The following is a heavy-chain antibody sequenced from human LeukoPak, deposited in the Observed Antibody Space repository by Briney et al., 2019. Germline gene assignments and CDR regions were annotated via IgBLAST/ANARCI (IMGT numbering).Heavy chain of an antibody. V-gene: IGHV1-18*01. D-gene: IGHD6-13*01. Sequence: ASVKVSCKASGGTFNNYTISWVRQAPGQGLEWMGWISGYSGNTNYAKKFQVRLTMTTDTSTSTVYMEVRGLRSDDTAMYYCARDVGITVADSFDPWGQGTLVTVSS. CDR1: GGTFNNYT. CDR2: ISGYSGNT. J-gene: IGHJ5*02. CDR3: ARDVGITVADSFDP.